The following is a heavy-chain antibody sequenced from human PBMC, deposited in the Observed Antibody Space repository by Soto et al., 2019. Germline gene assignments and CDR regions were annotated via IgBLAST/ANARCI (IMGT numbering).Heavy chain of an antibody. Sequence: EVQLVESGGGLVQPGGSLRLSCAASGFTVSSNYMSWVRQAPGKGLEWVSVSYSGGSTSYADSVKGRFTISRDNSKNTLYLQMNSLRAEDTAVYYCARDSALPRWPAAFDIWGQGTMVTVSS. CDR2: SYSGGST. CDR1: GFTVSSNY. J-gene: IGHJ3*02. V-gene: IGHV3-66*01. D-gene: IGHD3-10*01. CDR3: ARDSALPRWPAAFDI.